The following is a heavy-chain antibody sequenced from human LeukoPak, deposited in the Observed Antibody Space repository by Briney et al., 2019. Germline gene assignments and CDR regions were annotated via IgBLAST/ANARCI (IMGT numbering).Heavy chain of an antibody. Sequence: PGGSLRLSCAASGFTFSTYWMSWVRQPPGKGLEWVANINQDGSEKDYADSVKGRFTISRDNAKNSLYLQMNSLRVEDTAVYYCAKDFQRLEYGVGDYYYMDVWGKGTTVTVSS. CDR1: GFTFSTYW. D-gene: IGHD6-25*01. CDR3: AKDFQRLEYGVGDYYYMDV. V-gene: IGHV3-7*01. CDR2: INQDGSEK. J-gene: IGHJ6*03.